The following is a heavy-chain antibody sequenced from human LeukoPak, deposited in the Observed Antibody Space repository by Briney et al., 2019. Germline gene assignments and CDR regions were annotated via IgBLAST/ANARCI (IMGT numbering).Heavy chain of an antibody. J-gene: IGHJ6*03. CDR1: GFTFTSYA. Sequence: PGGSLRLSCAASGFTFTSYAMNWVRQAPGKGLEWVAVISYDGNNKYYADSVKGRFTISRDNSKNTLYLQMNSLRAEDTAVYYCARETYYYDSSGYYYYYMDVWGKGTTVTVSS. CDR2: ISYDGNNK. V-gene: IGHV3-30*04. D-gene: IGHD3-22*01. CDR3: ARETYYYDSSGYYYYYMDV.